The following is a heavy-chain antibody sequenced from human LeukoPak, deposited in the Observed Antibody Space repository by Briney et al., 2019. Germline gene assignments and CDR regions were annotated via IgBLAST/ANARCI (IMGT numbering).Heavy chain of an antibody. D-gene: IGHD3-10*01. Sequence: GASVKVSCKASGGTFSSYAISWVRQAPGQGLEWMGGIIPIFGTANYAQKFQGRVTIIADESTSTAYMELSSLRSEDTAVYYCARLGLLNECYFDYWGQGTLVTVSS. V-gene: IGHV1-69*13. CDR3: ARLGLLNECYFDY. CDR1: GGTFSSYA. J-gene: IGHJ4*02. CDR2: IIPIFGTA.